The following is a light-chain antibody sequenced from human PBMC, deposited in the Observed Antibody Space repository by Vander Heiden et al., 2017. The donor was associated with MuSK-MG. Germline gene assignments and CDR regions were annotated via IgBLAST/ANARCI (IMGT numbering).Light chain of an antibody. Sequence: DVQMTPSLSSLSASVGDRVTITCRASQSISRHLNWYQQKAGKAPKLLIYAASSLQSGVPSRFSGSGSGTDFTLTISSLQPEDFATYYCQQSDSTMYTFGQGTKLEIK. CDR3: QQSDSTMYT. CDR2: AAS. J-gene: IGKJ2*01. CDR1: QSISRH. V-gene: IGKV1-39*01.